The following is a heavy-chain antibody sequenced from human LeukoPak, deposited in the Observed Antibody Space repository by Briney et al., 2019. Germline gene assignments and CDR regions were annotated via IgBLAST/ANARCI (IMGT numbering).Heavy chain of an antibody. Sequence: GRSLRLSCAASGFTFSSYGMHWVRQAPGKGLEGVAVIWYDGSNTYYADSVKGRFTISRDNSKDTLFLQLNSLRAEDTAVYYCASQGPEGTSGWYWGQGTLVTVSS. J-gene: IGHJ4*02. D-gene: IGHD6-19*01. CDR1: GFTFSSYG. CDR2: IWYDGSNT. V-gene: IGHV3-33*01. CDR3: ASQGPEGTSGWY.